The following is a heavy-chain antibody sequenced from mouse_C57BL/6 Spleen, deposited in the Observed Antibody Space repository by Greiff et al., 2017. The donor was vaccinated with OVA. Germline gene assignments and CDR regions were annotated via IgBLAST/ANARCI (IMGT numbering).Heavy chain of an antibody. J-gene: IGHJ2*01. V-gene: IGHV5-6*02. CDR1: GFTFSSYG. CDR2: ISSGGSYT. Sequence: DVMLVESGGDLVKPGGSLKLSCAASGFTFSSYGMSWVRQTPDKRLEWVATISSGGSYTYYPDSVKGRFTISRDNAKNTLYLQMSSLKSEDTAMYYCARHEDYDYDYYFDYWGQGTTLTVSS. CDR3: ARHEDYDYDYYFDY. D-gene: IGHD2-4*01.